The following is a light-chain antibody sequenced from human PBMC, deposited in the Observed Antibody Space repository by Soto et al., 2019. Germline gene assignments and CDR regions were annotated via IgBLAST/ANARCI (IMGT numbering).Light chain of an antibody. CDR2: EAP. Sequence: DTVLTLSPATLSLSPGDRANLSCRASQSVSIYLDWYQEKPGQPLRLVFSEAPETATGIPGSISGSGSGTDFTLTISSLEPEDSAVYFCHQRYSWPHTFGQGTKLEI. J-gene: IGKJ2*01. CDR3: HQRYSWPHT. V-gene: IGKV3-11*01. CDR1: QSVSIY.